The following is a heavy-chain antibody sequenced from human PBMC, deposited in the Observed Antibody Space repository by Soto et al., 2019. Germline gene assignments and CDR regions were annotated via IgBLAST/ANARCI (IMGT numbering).Heavy chain of an antibody. V-gene: IGHV3-23*01. CDR1: GFTFSSYA. CDR2: IGGSGGSR. J-gene: IGHJ4*02. D-gene: IGHD3-10*01. CDR3: ARDLDAYYYASGK. Sequence: EVLLLDYGGGLVQPGVSLRLSCAASGFTFSSYAMSWVRQAPGKGLEWVSGIGGSGGSRYYVDSVKGRFTISRDNSKNMLYLQMNSLRAEDTAVYYCARDLDAYYYASGKWGQGTLVTVSS.